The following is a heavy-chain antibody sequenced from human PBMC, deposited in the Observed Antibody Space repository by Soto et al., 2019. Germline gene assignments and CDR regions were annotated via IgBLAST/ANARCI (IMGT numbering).Heavy chain of an antibody. CDR1: GGSISSSSYY. CDR2: IYRSGYT. V-gene: IGHV4-39*01. D-gene: IGHD3-10*01. CDR3: ARHTLVREIKDICWFDP. Sequence: PSETLSLTCSVSGGSISSSSYYWGWIRQPPGKGLEWIGSIYRSGYTYDNPSLKSRVTISVDTSTNQFSLKLSSVTAADTAIYYCARHTLVREIKDICWFDPWGHGTLVTVSS. J-gene: IGHJ5*02.